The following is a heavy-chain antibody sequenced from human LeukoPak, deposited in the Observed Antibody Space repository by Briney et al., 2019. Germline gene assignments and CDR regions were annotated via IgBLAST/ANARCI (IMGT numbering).Heavy chain of an antibody. D-gene: IGHD2-15*01. V-gene: IGHV4-61*01. CDR2: IYYSGST. CDR1: GGSFNSGRYY. Sequence: SETLSLTCTVSGGSFNSGRYYWSWIRQPPGKGLEWIGFIYYSGSTNYNPSLKSRVNISLDTSKNQFSLKVSSVTAADTAVYYCARVHSFNWFDPWGQGTLVIVSS. CDR3: ARVHSFNWFDP. J-gene: IGHJ5*02.